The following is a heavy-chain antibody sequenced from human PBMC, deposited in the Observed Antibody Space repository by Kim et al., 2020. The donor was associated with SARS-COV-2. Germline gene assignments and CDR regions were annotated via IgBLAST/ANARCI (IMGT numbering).Heavy chain of an antibody. V-gene: IGHV4-59*13. CDR1: GGSISSYY. CDR3: AREIGYYYDSSGYSCWFDP. CDR2: IYYSGST. J-gene: IGHJ5*02. Sequence: SETLSLTCTVSGGSISSYYWSWIRQPPGKGLEWIGYIYYSGSTNYNPSLKSRVTISVDTSKNQFSLKLSSVTAADTAVYYCAREIGYYYDSSGYSCWFDPWGQVTLVTVSS. D-gene: IGHD3-22*01.